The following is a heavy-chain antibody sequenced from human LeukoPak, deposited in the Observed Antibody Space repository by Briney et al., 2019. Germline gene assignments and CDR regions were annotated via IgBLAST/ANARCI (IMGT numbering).Heavy chain of an antibody. V-gene: IGHV3-7*04. CDR3: ARVRVGGTNYFDS. CDR1: RFMFTSYW. Sequence: GGSLRLSCAASRFMFTSYWISWVRQAPGKGLEWVANINYDGSEKYYSDSVKGRFTISRDNAKNSLYLHMNSLRAEDTAVYYCARVRVGGTNYFDSWGQGTLVTVSS. CDR2: INYDGSEK. J-gene: IGHJ4*02. D-gene: IGHD3-22*01.